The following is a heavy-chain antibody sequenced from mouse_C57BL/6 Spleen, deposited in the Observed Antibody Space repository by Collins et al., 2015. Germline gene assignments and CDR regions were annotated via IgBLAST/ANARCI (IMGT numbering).Heavy chain of an antibody. D-gene: IGHD2-4*01. CDR3: AMIHFYAMDY. V-gene: IGHV1-55*01. Sequence: VQLQQPGAELVKPGASVKMSCKASGYIFTRFWIAWMKQRPGQGLEWIGDIYPGSGSTTYNEKFKTKATLTIDTSSSTAFMQLSSLTSEDSAVYYCAMIHFYAMDYWGQGTSVTVSS. J-gene: IGHJ4*01. CDR2: IYPGSGST. CDR1: GYIFTRFW.